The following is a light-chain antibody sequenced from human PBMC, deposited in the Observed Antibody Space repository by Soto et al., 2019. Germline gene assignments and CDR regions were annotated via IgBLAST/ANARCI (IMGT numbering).Light chain of an antibody. V-gene: IGKV3-20*01. CDR3: QQYGNAPWT. CDR1: QSVSSDY. CDR2: AAS. J-gene: IGKJ1*01. Sequence: EIVLTQSPDTLSLSPGDRATLSCRASQSVSSDYLAWYQQKPGQAPSLLIYAASSRATGIPDRFSGSGSGTDFTLTISSLEPEDLAVYYCQQYGNAPWTFGLGTKVEIK.